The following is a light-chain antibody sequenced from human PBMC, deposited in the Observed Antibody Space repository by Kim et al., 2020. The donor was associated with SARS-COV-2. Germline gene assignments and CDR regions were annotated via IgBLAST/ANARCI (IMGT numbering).Light chain of an antibody. Sequence: GQKVTISCSGSSSNIGNNYVSWYQQFPGTAPKIHIYDNDHRPSGIPDRFSGSKSGSSATLGISGLQTGDEADYYCATWDTSLSAGVFGGGTQLTVL. CDR2: DND. J-gene: IGLJ3*02. CDR3: ATWDTSLSAGV. V-gene: IGLV1-51*01. CDR1: SSNIGNNY.